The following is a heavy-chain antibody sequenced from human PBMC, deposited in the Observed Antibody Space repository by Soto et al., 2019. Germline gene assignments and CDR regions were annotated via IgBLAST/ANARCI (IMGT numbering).Heavy chain of an antibody. J-gene: IGHJ4*02. D-gene: IGHD3-22*01. V-gene: IGHV1-18*04. CDR2: ISAHNGDT. Sequence: ASVKVSCKASGYSFATYGFSWVRQAPGQGLECVGWISAHNGDTHYSQKFQGRVTLATDTSTNTGYMELRSLTSDDTAVYFCATEPIYYNDGSGYYPLGHWGQGTLVTVSS. CDR3: ATEPIYYNDGSGYYPLGH. CDR1: GYSFATYG.